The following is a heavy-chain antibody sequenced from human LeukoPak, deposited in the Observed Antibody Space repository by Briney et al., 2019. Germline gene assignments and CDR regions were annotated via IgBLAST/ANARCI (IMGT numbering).Heavy chain of an antibody. Sequence: GGSLRLSCAASGFTFSTYSMSWVRQAPGKRLEWVSSISSSSSYIYYADSVKGRFTISRDNAKNSLYLQMNSLRAEDTAVYYCARYCRSTSCWIFDYWGQGTLVTVSS. V-gene: IGHV3-21*01. D-gene: IGHD2-2*01. CDR3: ARYCRSTSCWIFDY. J-gene: IGHJ4*02. CDR2: ISSSSSYI. CDR1: GFTFSTYS.